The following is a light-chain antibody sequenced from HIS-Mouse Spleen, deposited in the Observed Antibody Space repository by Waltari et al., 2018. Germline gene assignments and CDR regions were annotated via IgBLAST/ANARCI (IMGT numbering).Light chain of an antibody. J-gene: IGLJ3*02. V-gene: IGLV2-14*03. CDR1: SSDVGGYNY. CDR3: SSYTSSSTLV. CDR2: DVS. Sequence: QSALTQPASVSGSPGQSITISCTATSSDVGGYNYVAWYQQHPGKAPKLMIYDVSNRSSGVSHRFSGSKSGHTAPLTISGLQAEDYANYYCSSYTSSSTLVFGGGTKLTVL.